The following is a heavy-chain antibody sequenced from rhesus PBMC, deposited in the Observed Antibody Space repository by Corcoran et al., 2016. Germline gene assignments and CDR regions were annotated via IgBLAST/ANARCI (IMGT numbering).Heavy chain of an antibody. J-gene: IGHJ6*01. CDR1: GGSISGYHN. Sequence: QVQLQESGPGLVKPSENLSLTCTVSGGSISGYHNWTWLRQAPGKGWEWIGGVYGNRAHTHIHPSLKSGRTIAKDTSKNQCSLRLTSVTAADTAGYYCARQGYTDHLGGLDSWGQGVVVTVSS. D-gene: IGHD2-39*02. CDR2: VYGNRAHT. V-gene: IGHV4-143*01. CDR3: ARQGYTDHLGGLDS.